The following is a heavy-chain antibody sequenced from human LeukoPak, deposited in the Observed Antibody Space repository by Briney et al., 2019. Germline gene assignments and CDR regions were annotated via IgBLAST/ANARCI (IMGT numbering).Heavy chain of an antibody. Sequence: GESLKISCKGSGYTFSNYWIAWVRQTAGKGREWMGIIYPGDSDTRYSPSFEGQVTISADKSISTAYLQWSSLKASDTAMYYCARRGTTGEWFDPWGQGTPVTVSS. CDR3: ARRGTTGEWFDP. V-gene: IGHV5-51*01. J-gene: IGHJ5*02. CDR1: GYTFSNYW. CDR2: IYPGDSDT. D-gene: IGHD4-11*01.